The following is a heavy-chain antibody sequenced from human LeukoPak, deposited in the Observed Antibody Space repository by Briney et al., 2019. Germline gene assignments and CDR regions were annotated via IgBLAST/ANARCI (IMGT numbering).Heavy chain of an antibody. CDR3: ARGEDGFWSGYVEH. J-gene: IGHJ1*01. D-gene: IGHD3-3*01. V-gene: IGHV3-30-3*01. CDR2: TSYDGNNK. Sequence: GGSLRLSCAASGFTFSSYWMSWVRQAPGKGLEWVAVTSYDGNNKYYAESVKGRFTISRDNSKSMLYLQMNSLRPEDTAVYYCARGEDGFWSGYVEHWGQGTLVTVSP. CDR1: GFTFSSYW.